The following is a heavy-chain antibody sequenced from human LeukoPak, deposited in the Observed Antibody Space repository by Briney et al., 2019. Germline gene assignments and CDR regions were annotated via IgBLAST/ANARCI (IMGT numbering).Heavy chain of an antibody. CDR1: GGSISSYY. J-gene: IGHJ5*02. V-gene: IGHV4-59*08. Sequence: SETLSLTCTVSGGSISSYYWSWIRQPPGKGLEWTGYIYYSGSTNYNPSLKSRVTISVDTSKNQFSLKLSSVTAADTAVYYCATQKAVGWFDPWGQGTLVTVSS. CDR3: ATQKAVGWFDP. D-gene: IGHD4-23*01. CDR2: IYYSGST.